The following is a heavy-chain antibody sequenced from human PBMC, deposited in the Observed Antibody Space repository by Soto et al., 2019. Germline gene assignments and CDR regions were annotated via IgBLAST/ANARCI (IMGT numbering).Heavy chain of an antibody. Sequence: GGSLRLSCAASGFTFSSYSMNWVRQAPGKGLEWVSYISSSSSTIYYADSVKGRFTISRDNAKNSLYLQMNSLRAEDTAVYYCARVGYDYIWGSYTDLFDYWGQGTLVTVSS. J-gene: IGHJ4*02. D-gene: IGHD3-16*01. V-gene: IGHV3-48*01. CDR1: GFTFSSYS. CDR2: ISSSSSTI. CDR3: ARVGYDYIWGSYTDLFDY.